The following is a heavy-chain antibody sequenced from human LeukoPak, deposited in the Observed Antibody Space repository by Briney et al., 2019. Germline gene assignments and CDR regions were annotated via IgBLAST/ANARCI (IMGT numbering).Heavy chain of an antibody. Sequence: ASVKASCKASGYMLTSYDMNWVRQATGQGPEYMGWMNPASGNTGYAQKFQGRVTMTWDTSINTAYMELRSLRYEDTAVYYCARPTNRPSRYYGMDVWGQGTTVTVSS. CDR1: GYMLTSYD. CDR2: MNPASGNT. J-gene: IGHJ6*02. V-gene: IGHV1-8*01. D-gene: IGHD2-8*01. CDR3: ARPTNRPSRYYGMDV.